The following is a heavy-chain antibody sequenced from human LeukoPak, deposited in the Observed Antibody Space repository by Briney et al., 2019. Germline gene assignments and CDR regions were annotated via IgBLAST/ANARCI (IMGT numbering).Heavy chain of an antibody. CDR2: INTNTGNP. V-gene: IGHV7-4-1*02. CDR1: GYTLTELS. CDR3: ARIPQREADNY. J-gene: IGHJ4*02. Sequence: ASVKVSCKVSGYTLTELSMHWVRQAPGKVLEWMGWINTNTGNPTYAQGFTGRFVFSLDTSVSTAYLQISSLKAEDTAVYYCARIPQREADNYWGQGTLVTVSS. D-gene: IGHD1-1*01.